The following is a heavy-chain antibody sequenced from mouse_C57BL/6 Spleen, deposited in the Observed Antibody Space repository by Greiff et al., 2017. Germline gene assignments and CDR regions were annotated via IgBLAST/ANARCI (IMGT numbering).Heavy chain of an antibody. J-gene: IGHJ3*01. V-gene: IGHV14-1*01. CDR3: TRIHGSFAY. CDR2: IDPEDGDT. CDR1: GFNIKDYY. Sequence: EVKLQQSGAELVRPGASVKLSCTASGFNIKDYYMHWVKQRPEQGLEWIGRIDPEDGDTEYAPKFQGKATMTADTSSNTAYLQLSSLTSEDTAVYYCTRIHGSFAYWGQGTLVTVSA.